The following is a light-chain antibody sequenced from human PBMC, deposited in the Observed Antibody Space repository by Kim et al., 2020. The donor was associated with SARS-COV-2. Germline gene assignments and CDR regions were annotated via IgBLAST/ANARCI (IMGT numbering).Light chain of an antibody. CDR1: ESVRRNY. CDR2: GIS. Sequence: PGEKATLSCRASESVRRNYFAWYQQKPGQAPRLLIYGISSRATGIPDRFSGSGSGTDFTLTISRLEPEDFAVYFCQQYGASPGTFGQGTKVDIK. CDR3: QQYGASPGT. J-gene: IGKJ1*01. V-gene: IGKV3-20*01.